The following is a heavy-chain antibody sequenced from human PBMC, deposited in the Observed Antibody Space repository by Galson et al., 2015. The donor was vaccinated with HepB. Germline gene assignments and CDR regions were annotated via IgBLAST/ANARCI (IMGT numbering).Heavy chain of an antibody. CDR3: AREGVAVAGSRDAFDI. D-gene: IGHD6-19*01. Sequence: SVKVSCKASRGTFRNYAISWVRQAPGQGLEWMGGIIPIFGTANYAQRFQGRVTITADESTCTAYLELSSLRFEDTAVYYCAREGVAVAGSRDAFDIWGQGTMVTVSS. J-gene: IGHJ3*02. CDR2: IIPIFGTA. V-gene: IGHV1-69*13. CDR1: RGTFRNYA.